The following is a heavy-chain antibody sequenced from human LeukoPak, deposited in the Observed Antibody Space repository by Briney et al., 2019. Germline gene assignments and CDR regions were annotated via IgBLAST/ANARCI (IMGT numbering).Heavy chain of an antibody. Sequence: GGSLRLSCAASGLAFSAYKVHWVRQAPRKGLVWVSRISTDGYTTDYADFVQGRFTASRDNTKNTWSLEMNSLRAEDTAVYYCVVGGSPGYWGQGTLVTVSS. CDR3: VVGGSPGY. CDR1: GLAFSAYK. J-gene: IGHJ4*02. D-gene: IGHD2-15*01. CDR2: ISTDGYTT. V-gene: IGHV3-74*01.